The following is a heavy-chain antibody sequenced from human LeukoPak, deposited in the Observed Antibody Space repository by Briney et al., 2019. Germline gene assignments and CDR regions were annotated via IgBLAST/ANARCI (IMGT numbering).Heavy chain of an antibody. CDR1: GFTFSSYA. CDR3: AKDLRLMVYAPLGFDY. D-gene: IGHD2-8*01. V-gene: IGHV3-23*01. J-gene: IGHJ4*02. Sequence: PGGSLRLSCAASGFTFSSYAMSWVRQAPGKGLEWVSAISGSGGSTYYADSVKGRFTISRDNSKNTLYLQMNSLRAEDTAVYYCAKDLRLMVYAPLGFDYWGQGTLVTVSS. CDR2: ISGSGGST.